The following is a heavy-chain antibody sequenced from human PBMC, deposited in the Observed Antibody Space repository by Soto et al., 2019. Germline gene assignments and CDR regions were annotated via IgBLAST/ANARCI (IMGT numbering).Heavy chain of an antibody. CDR3: ARQIFAADY. J-gene: IGHJ4*02. V-gene: IGHV1-69*01. D-gene: IGHD3-9*01. Sequence: QVQLVQSGAEVKKPGSSVKVSCEAPGGTFDHAAITWVRQAPGQVLEWVGGINPMFNSTYYAQKFQGRVTITADAVTSTAFMELRGLTSDDTAVYYCARQIFAADYWGQGTLLVVSS. CDR2: INPMFNST. CDR1: GGTFDHAA.